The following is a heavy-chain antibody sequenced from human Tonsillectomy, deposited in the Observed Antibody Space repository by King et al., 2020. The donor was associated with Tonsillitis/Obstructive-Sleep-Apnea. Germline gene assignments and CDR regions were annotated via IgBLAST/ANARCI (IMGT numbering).Heavy chain of an antibody. Sequence: LQLQESGPGLVKPSETLSLTCTVSGASISSYYWSWIRQPPGKGLEWIGYIYYSGSTNYNPSLKSRVTMSVDTSKNQFSLKLSSVTAADTAVYYCARVYSSSWEFDYWGQGTLVTVSS. J-gene: IGHJ4*02. CDR3: ARVYSSSWEFDY. D-gene: IGHD6-6*01. CDR2: IYYSGST. V-gene: IGHV4-59*01. CDR1: GASISSYY.